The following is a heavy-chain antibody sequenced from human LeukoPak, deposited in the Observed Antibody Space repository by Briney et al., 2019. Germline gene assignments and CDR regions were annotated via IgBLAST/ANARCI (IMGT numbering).Heavy chain of an antibody. V-gene: IGHV1-69*06. Sequence: SVKLSCKASGGTFSSYAISWVRQAPGQGLEWMGRIIPIFGTANYAQNFQGRVTITGDKSPSTAYMALSSLRSEDTAVYYCARRSGIDDYWGQGTLVTVSS. D-gene: IGHD1-26*01. CDR3: ARRSGIDDY. CDR1: GGTFSSYA. CDR2: IIPIFGTA. J-gene: IGHJ4*02.